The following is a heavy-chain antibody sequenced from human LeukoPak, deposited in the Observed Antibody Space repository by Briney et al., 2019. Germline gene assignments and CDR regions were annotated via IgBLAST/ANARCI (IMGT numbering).Heavy chain of an antibody. Sequence: GGSLRLSCAAYGFSFSSHWVHWVRQAPGKGLVWVSRISDDGSYTSNVDSVKGRFTIFRDNVNNMLYLHMNSLRAEDTAVYYCASFGISWRSSYWGQGTLVTVSS. CDR1: GFSFSSHW. D-gene: IGHD2-21*01. J-gene: IGHJ4*02. CDR3: ASFGISWRSSY. V-gene: IGHV3-74*01. CDR2: ISDDGSYT.